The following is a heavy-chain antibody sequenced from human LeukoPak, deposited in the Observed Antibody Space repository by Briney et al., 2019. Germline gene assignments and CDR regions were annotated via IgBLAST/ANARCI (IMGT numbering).Heavy chain of an antibody. J-gene: IGHJ4*02. CDR3: AREYRIAAAGHFDY. V-gene: IGHV3-48*03. CDR2: ISSSGSTR. CDR1: GFTFSSYE. Sequence: GGSLRPSCAASGFTFSSYEMNWVRQAPGKGLEWISYISSSGSTRYYADSMKGRFTISRDNAKNSLYLQMNSLRAEDTAVYYCAREYRIAAAGHFDYWGQGTLVTVSS. D-gene: IGHD6-13*01.